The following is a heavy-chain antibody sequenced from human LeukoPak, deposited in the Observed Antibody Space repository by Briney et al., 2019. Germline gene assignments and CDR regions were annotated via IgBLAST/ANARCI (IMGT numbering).Heavy chain of an antibody. CDR2: INHSGST. CDR1: GGSFSDYY. J-gene: IGHJ3*02. D-gene: IGHD2-2*01. CDR3: ASPCKTSCYAFDI. Sequence: SETLSLTCAVYGGSFSDYYWSWIRQPPGKGLEWIGEINHSGSTNYNPSLKSRVTISVDTSKNQFSLKLSSVTAADTAVYYCASPCKTSCYAFDIWGQGTMVTVSS. V-gene: IGHV4-34*01.